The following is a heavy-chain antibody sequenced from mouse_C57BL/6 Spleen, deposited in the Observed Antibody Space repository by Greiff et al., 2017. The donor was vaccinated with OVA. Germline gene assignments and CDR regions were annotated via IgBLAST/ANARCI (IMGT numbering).Heavy chain of an antibody. CDR3: TRGGGSSYGYYFDY. J-gene: IGHJ2*01. D-gene: IGHD1-1*01. CDR1: GYTFTDYE. V-gene: IGHV1-15*01. CDR2: IDPETGGT. Sequence: QVQFQQSGAELVRPGASVTLSCKASGYTFTDYEMHWVKQTPVHGLEWIGAIDPETGGTAYNQKFKGKAILTADKSSSTAYMELRSLTSEDSAVYYCTRGGGSSYGYYFDYWGQGTTLTVSS.